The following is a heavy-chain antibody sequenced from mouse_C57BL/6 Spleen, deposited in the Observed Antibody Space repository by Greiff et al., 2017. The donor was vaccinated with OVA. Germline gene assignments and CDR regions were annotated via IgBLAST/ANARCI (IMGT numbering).Heavy chain of an antibody. CDR2: IYPRDGST. CDR1: GYTFTSYD. Sequence: QVQLKESGPELVKPGASVKLSCKASGYTFTSYDINWVKQRPGQGLEWIGWIYPRDGSTKYNEKFKGKATLTVDTSSSTAYMELHSLTSEDSAVYFCARSSNWGYFDYWGQGTTLTVSS. J-gene: IGHJ2*01. D-gene: IGHD4-1*01. CDR3: ARSSNWGYFDY. V-gene: IGHV1-85*01.